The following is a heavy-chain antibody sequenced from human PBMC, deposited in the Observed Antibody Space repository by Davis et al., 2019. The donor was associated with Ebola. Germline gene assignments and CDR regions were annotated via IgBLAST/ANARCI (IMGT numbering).Heavy chain of an antibody. CDR2: ISAGGSPT. CDR1: GFTFSSYS. V-gene: IGHV3-23*01. D-gene: IGHD3-16*01. J-gene: IGHJ3*01. Sequence: PGGSLRLSCAASGFTFSSYSMSWVRQAPGKGLEWVSVISAGGSPTVYTDSAKGRFTIYRDNSKNTLYLQMNSLRVEDTALYYCAKASSYPLTRAYDAWGRGTMVTVSS. CDR3: AKASSYPLTRAYDA.